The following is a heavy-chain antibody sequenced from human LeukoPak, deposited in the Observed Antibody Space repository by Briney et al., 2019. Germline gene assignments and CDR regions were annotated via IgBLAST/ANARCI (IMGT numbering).Heavy chain of an antibody. CDR1: GDSISSGAYS. CDR3: PRKLWFATPPGPWLDP. Sequence: SQTLSLTCVVSGDSISSGAYSWSWIRQPPGKGLEWIGYIFHTGSTFYNPSLKSRLTISVDNSKNQFSLRLSSVTAADTAVYYCPRKLWFATPPGPWLDPWGQEPLVTVSS. D-gene: IGHD3-10*01. V-gene: IGHV4-30-2*01. J-gene: IGHJ5*02. CDR2: IFHTGST.